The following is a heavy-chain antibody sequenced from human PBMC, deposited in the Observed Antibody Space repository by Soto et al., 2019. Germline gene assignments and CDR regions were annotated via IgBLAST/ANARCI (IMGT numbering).Heavy chain of an antibody. J-gene: IGHJ6*02. CDR2: INPSGGST. CDR3: ARESPATITKYYYYGMDV. Sequence: ASVKVSCKASGYTFTSYYMHWVRQAPGQGLEWMGIINPSGGSTSYAQKFQGRVTMTRDTSTSTVYMELSRLRSEDTAVYYCARESPATITKYYYYGMDVWGQGTTVTVSS. CDR1: GYTFTSYY. D-gene: IGHD5-12*01. V-gene: IGHV1-46*01.